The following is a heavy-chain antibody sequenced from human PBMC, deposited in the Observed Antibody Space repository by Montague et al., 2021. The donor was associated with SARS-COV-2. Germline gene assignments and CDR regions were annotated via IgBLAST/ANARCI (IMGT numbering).Heavy chain of an antibody. CDR3: ARHSPFTIFGVVTTPGWFDP. CDR1: GGSISSSSYY. CDR2: IYYSGST. V-gene: IGHV4-39*01. D-gene: IGHD3-3*01. Sequence: SETLSLTCTVSGGSISSSSYYWVWIRQPPGKGLEWIGSIYYSGSTHYNPSLKSRVTISVDTSKNQFSLKSCSVTAADTAAYYCARHSPFTIFGVVTTPGWFDPWGQGTLVTVSS. J-gene: IGHJ5*02.